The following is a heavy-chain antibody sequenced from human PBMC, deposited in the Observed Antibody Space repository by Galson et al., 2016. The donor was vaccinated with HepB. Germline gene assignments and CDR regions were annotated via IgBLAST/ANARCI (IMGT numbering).Heavy chain of an antibody. D-gene: IGHD4-23*01. J-gene: IGHJ5*02. V-gene: IGHV3-74*01. CDR1: GFAFSSHW. CDR3: ERDHSVVPTTAYNWFDP. CDR2: INSDGTIT. Sequence: SLRLSCAASGFAFSSHWMHWVRQDLGKGLVWVSRINSDGTITNYAYSVKGRFTISRDNAKNTLYLQMNSLRAEDTAVYVCERDHSVVPTTAYNWFDPWGRGTLVTVSS.